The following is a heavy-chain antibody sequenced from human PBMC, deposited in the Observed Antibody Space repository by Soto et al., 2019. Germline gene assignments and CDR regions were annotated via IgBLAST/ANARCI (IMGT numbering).Heavy chain of an antibody. CDR3: ASRLRYFDWSGFDY. CDR1: GGTFSSYA. V-gene: IGHV1-69*13. D-gene: IGHD3-9*01. J-gene: IGHJ4*02. Sequence: GASVKVSCKASGGTFSSYAISWVRQAPGQGLEWMGGIIPIFGTANYAQKFQGRVTITADESTSTAYMELSSLRSEDTAVYYCASRLRYFDWSGFDYWGQGTLVTVSS. CDR2: IIPIFGTA.